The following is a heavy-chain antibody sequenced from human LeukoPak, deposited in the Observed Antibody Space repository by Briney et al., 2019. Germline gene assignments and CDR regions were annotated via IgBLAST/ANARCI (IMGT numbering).Heavy chain of an antibody. Sequence: GGSLRLSCAASGFTFSSYWMSWVRQAPGKGLEWVANIKQDGSEKYYVDSVKGRFTISRDNSKNTLYLQMNSLRAEDTAVYYCAKVAEQWLVLGYFDYWGQGTLVTVSS. CDR1: GFTFSSYW. V-gene: IGHV3-7*01. CDR2: IKQDGSEK. J-gene: IGHJ4*02. CDR3: AKVAEQWLVLGYFDY. D-gene: IGHD6-19*01.